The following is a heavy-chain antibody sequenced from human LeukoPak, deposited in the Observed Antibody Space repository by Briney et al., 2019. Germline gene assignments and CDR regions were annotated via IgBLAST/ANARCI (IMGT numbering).Heavy chain of an antibody. D-gene: IGHD6-19*01. V-gene: IGHV4-59*01. CDR1: GGSINNFY. Sequence: SETLSLTCTVSGGSINNFYWSWIRQPPGKGLENIGYIYYTGVTTYNPSLKSRVTMSVDTSKNQFSLKLSSVTAADTAVYYCARGDSSGWYGFDYWGQGTLVTVSS. CDR3: ARGDSSGWYGFDY. J-gene: IGHJ4*02. CDR2: IYYTGVT.